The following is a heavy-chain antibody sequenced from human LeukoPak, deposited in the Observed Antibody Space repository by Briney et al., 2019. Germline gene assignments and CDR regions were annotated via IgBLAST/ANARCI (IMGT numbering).Heavy chain of an antibody. CDR3: ASLSAAVHLGAFDL. CDR2: IHTSGSN. J-gene: IGHJ3*01. V-gene: IGHV4-4*09. CDR1: GGSISTYY. D-gene: IGHD3-3*01. Sequence: SETLSLTCTVSGGSISTYYWSWIRQPPGKGLEWIGYIHTSGSNNQYPSLKCRVTISVDNSKNHFSLRLTSVTAADTAVYYCASLSAAVHLGAFDLWGQGTIVTVSS.